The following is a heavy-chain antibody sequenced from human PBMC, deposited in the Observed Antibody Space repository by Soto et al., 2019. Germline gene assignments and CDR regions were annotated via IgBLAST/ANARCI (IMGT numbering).Heavy chain of an antibody. CDR3: ASQYGPPFDY. J-gene: IGHJ4*02. Sequence: PGGSLSLSCAASGFTFSSYAMHWVRQAPGKGLEWVAVISYDGSNKYYADSVKGRFTISRDNSKNTLYLQMNSLRAEDTAVYYCASQYGPPFDYWVQGTLVTVSS. CDR2: ISYDGSNK. D-gene: IGHD2-8*01. V-gene: IGHV3-30-3*01. CDR1: GFTFSSYA.